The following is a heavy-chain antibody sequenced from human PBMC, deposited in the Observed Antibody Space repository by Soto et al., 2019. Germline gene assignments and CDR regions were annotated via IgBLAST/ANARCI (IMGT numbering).Heavy chain of an antibody. D-gene: IGHD3-3*01. CDR1: GGSVSSGSYY. J-gene: IGHJ5*02. CDR3: ARDLIHYDFWSGYHNWFDP. Sequence: TLSLTCTVSGGSVSSGSYYWSWIRQPPGKGLEWIGYIYYSGSTNYNPSLKSRVTISVDTSKNQFSLKLSSVTAADTAVYYCARDLIHYDFWSGYHNWFDPWGQGTLVTVSS. V-gene: IGHV4-61*01. CDR2: IYYSGST.